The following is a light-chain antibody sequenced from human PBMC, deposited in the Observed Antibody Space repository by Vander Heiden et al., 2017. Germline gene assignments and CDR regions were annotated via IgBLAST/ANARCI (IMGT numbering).Light chain of an antibody. V-gene: IGKV4-1*01. J-gene: IGKJ4*01. CDR3: QQYYSTPLT. CDR2: WAS. Sequence: DIVMTQSPDSLAVSLGERATINCKSSQSVLYSSNNKNYSAWYQQKPGQPPTLLIYWASTRESGVPDRFSGSGSGTDFTLTISSLQAEDVAVYYCQQYYSTPLTFGGGTKVEIK. CDR1: QSVLYSSNNKNY.